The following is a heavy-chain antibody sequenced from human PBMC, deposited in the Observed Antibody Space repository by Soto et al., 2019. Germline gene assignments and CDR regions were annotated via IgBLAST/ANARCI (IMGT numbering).Heavy chain of an antibody. J-gene: IGHJ4*02. Sequence: GGSLSLSCAASGFKFSNYSISWVRQGPGKGLEWDSLISATGGGTYYAGSVKGRFTISRDSSHNTLYLQVHSLTAEDTAVYYCAKDRRAGGNSAFYFDFWGQGAQVTVSS. V-gene: IGHV3-23*01. CDR2: ISATGGGT. CDR1: GFKFSNYS. D-gene: IGHD3-16*01. CDR3: AKDRRAGGNSAFYFDF.